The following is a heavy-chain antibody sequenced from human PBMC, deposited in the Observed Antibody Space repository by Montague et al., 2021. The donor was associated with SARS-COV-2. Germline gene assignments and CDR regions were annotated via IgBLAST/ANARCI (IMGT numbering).Heavy chain of an antibody. V-gene: IGHV3-20*04. CDR1: GFTFGDYG. J-gene: IGHJ6*02. CDR2: INWNGGST. CDR3: ARDRDCSSTSCSPGVYYYYGMDV. Sequence: SLRLSCAASGFTFGDYGMSWVRQAPGKGLEWVSGINWNGGSTGYADSVKGRFTISRDNAKNSLYLQMNSLRAEDTALYYCARDRDCSSTSCSPGVYYYYGMDVWGQGTTVTVSS. D-gene: IGHD2-2*01.